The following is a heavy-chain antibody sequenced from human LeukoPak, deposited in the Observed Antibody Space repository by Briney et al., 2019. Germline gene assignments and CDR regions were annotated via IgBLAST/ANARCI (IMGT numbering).Heavy chain of an antibody. V-gene: IGHV4-34*01. CDR3: ARGKRRVVSGSAFDN. CDR2: INHSGST. J-gene: IGHJ3*02. CDR1: GGSFSGYY. D-gene: IGHD2-15*01. Sequence: SETLSLTCAVYGGSFSGYYWSWIRQPPGKGLEWIGEINHSGSTNYNPSLKSRVTISVDTSKNQFSLKLSSVTAAVTAVYYCARGKRRVVSGSAFDNWGQGTMVTVSS.